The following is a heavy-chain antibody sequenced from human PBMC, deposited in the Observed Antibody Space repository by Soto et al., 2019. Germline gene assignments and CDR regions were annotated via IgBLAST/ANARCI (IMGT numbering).Heavy chain of an antibody. CDR1: GFTFSSYA. J-gene: IGHJ4*02. CDR2: ISYDGSNK. D-gene: IGHD6-13*01. V-gene: IGHV3-30-3*01. CDR3: ASDIAAAGTFALEDY. Sequence: GGSLRLSCAASGFTFSSYAMHWVRQAPGKGLEWVAVISYDGSNKYYADSVKGRFTISRDNSKNTLYLQMNSLRAEDTAVYYCASDIAAAGTFALEDYWGQGTLVTAPQ.